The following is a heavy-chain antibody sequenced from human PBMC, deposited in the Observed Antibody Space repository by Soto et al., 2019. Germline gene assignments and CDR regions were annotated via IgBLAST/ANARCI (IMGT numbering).Heavy chain of an antibody. CDR1: GYTFTGYY. CDR3: ARARYSSGWYLS. D-gene: IGHD6-19*01. CDR2: INPNSGGT. V-gene: IGHV1-2*04. J-gene: IGHJ5*02. Sequence: QVQLLQSGAEVKKPGASVKVSCKASGYTFTGYYMHWVRQAPGQGLEWMGWINPNSGGTNYAQKFQCWVTMTRDTSISTAYMELSRLISDDTSVYYCARARYSSGWYLSWGQGTLVTVSS.